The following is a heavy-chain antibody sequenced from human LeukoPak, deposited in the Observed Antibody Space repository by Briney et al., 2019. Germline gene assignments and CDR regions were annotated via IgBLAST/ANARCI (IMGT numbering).Heavy chain of an antibody. CDR2: VNSDGSST. J-gene: IGHJ4*02. CDR1: GFAFSSYW. D-gene: IGHD6-13*01. Sequence: PGGSLRLSCAASGFAFSSYWLHWVRQAPGKGLVWVSRVNSDGSSTNYADSVEGRFTVSRDNAKNTLFLQMNSLRVEDTALYYCAKHIAAAVDDFRNYFDYWGQGTLVTVSS. V-gene: IGHV3-74*01. CDR3: AKHIAAAVDDFRNYFDY.